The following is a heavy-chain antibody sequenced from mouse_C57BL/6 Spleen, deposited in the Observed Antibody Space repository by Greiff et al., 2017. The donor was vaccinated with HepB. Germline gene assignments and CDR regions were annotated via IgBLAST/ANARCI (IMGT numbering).Heavy chain of an antibody. V-gene: IGHV1-66*01. CDR2: IYPGSGNT. J-gene: IGHJ2*01. Sequence: QVQLKESGPELVKPGASVKISCKASGYSFTSYYIHWVKQRPGQGLEWIGWIYPGSGNTKYNEKFKGKATLTADTSSSTAYMQLSSLTSEDSAVYYCARTPRYGSSGDYWGQGTTLTVSS. CDR1: GYSFTSYY. D-gene: IGHD1-1*01. CDR3: ARTPRYGSSGDY.